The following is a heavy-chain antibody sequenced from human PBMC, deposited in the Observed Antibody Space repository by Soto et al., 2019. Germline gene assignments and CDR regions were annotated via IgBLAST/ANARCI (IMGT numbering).Heavy chain of an antibody. V-gene: IGHV3-30*18. Sequence: GGSLRLSCAASGFTFSSYGMHWVRQAPGKGLEWVAVISYDGSNKYYADSVKGRFTISRDNSKNTLYLQMNSLRAEDTAVYYCAKVGSNYNTPFDYWGQGTLVTVSS. J-gene: IGHJ4*02. D-gene: IGHD4-4*01. CDR1: GFTFSSYG. CDR3: AKVGSNYNTPFDY. CDR2: ISYDGSNK.